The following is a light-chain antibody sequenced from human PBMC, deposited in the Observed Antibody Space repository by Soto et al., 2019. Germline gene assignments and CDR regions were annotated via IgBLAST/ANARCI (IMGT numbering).Light chain of an antibody. CDR1: HGIGDT. J-gene: IGKJ1*01. Sequence: TLSPATLSASKGDGATLSCRASHGIGDTLAWYQHKPGQTPRFLLYDTSSRATGIPDRFSGSGSGTDFTLTISSLEPEDFAVYYCQQYGSSPATFGQGTKVDIK. V-gene: IGKV3-20*01. CDR3: QQYGSSPAT. CDR2: DTS.